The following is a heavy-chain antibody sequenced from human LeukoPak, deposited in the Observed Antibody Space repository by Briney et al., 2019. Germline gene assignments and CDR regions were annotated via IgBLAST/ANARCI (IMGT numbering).Heavy chain of an antibody. CDR1: GFTFSSYA. J-gene: IGHJ4*02. CDR2: INGSGGST. CDR3: AKDVDTAMVNNPPGLFDY. Sequence: GGSLRLSCAASGFTFSSYAMSWVRQAPGKGLEWVSGINGSGGSTYYADSAKGRFTISRHNSKNTLYLQINSLRAEDTAAYSCAKDVDTAMVNNPPGLFDYWGQGTLVTVSS. D-gene: IGHD5-18*01. V-gene: IGHV3-23*01.